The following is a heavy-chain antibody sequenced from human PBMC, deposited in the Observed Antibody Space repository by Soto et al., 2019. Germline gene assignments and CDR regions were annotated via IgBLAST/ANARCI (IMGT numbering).Heavy chain of an antibody. CDR3: AKDRYLDHDSRGYLFDN. CDR1: GFTFNIYA. CDR2: ISRYGDFT. Sequence: EVQLLESGGDLIQPGGSLGLSCAASGFTFNIYAMTWVRQAPGKGLEWVSAISRYGDFTYYADSVEGRFTISRDNSKNTLYLQINSLRAEDTAVYYCAKDRYLDHDSRGYLFDNWGQGTLVTVSS. D-gene: IGHD3-22*01. J-gene: IGHJ4*02. V-gene: IGHV3-23*01.